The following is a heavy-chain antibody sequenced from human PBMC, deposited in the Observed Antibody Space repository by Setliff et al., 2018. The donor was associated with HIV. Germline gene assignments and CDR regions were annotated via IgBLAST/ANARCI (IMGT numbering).Heavy chain of an antibody. V-gene: IGHV3-23*01. D-gene: IGHD2-8*02. CDR3: ARVFWYGLPQIYYYMDV. J-gene: IGHJ6*03. CDR2: ISGSGGST. CDR1: GFTFSSYA. Sequence: GGSLRLSCAASGFTFSSYAMSWVRQAPGKGLEWVSAISGSGGSTYYADSVKGRFTISRDNSKNTLYLQMNSLRAEDTAVYYCARVFWYGLPQIYYYMDVWGKGTTVTVSS.